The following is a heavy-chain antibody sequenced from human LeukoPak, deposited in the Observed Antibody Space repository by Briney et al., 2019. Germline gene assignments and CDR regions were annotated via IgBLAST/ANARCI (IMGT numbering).Heavy chain of an antibody. CDR2: IYYSGST. CDR3: ARGCSSTSCYGFDY. D-gene: IGHD2-2*01. CDR1: GGFISSYY. V-gene: IGHV4-59*01. Sequence: SETLSLTCTASGGFISSYYWSWLRPPPGRGLAWIGYIYYSGSTNYNPSLKSRVTISVDTSKNQFSLKLSSVTAADTAVYYCARGCSSTSCYGFDYWGQGTLVTVSS. J-gene: IGHJ4*02.